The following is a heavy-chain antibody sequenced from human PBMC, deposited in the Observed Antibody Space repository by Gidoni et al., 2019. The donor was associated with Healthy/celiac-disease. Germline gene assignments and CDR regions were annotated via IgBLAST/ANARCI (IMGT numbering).Heavy chain of an antibody. J-gene: IGHJ4*02. D-gene: IGHD3-22*01. CDR1: GFTFSSYW. Sequence: EVQLVESGGGLVQPGGSLRLSCAASGFTFSSYWMSWVRQAPGKGLEWVANIKQDGSEKYYVDSVKGRFTISRDNAKNSLYLQMNSLRAEDTAVYYCARKLGSMIVYLDNWGQGTLVTVSS. CDR3: ARKLGSMIVYLDN. CDR2: IKQDGSEK. V-gene: IGHV3-7*01.